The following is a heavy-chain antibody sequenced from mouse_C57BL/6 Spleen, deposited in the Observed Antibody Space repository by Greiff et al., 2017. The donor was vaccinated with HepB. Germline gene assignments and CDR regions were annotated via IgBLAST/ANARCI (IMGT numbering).Heavy chain of an antibody. V-gene: IGHV1-82*01. Sequence: VQLQQSGPELVKPGASVKISCKASGYAFSSSWMNWVKQRPGKGLEWIGRIYPGDGDTNYNGKFKGKATLTADKSSSTAYMQLSSLTSEDSAVYFCAREKITTVDFDYWGQGTTLTVSS. D-gene: IGHD1-1*01. J-gene: IGHJ2*01. CDR2: IYPGDGDT. CDR3: AREKITTVDFDY. CDR1: GYAFSSSW.